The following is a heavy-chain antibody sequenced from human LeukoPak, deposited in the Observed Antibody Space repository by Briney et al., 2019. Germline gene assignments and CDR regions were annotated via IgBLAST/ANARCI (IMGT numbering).Heavy chain of an antibody. Sequence: PSETLSLTCTVSGGSITSGSFYWRWLRQPAGKGLEWIGRVYTRGNTNYHPSLKSRLSISLDTSKNQFSLKLRSVTAADTAMYYCARGGGDYEGFDSWGQGTLVTVSS. CDR1: GGSITSGSFY. J-gene: IGHJ4*02. D-gene: IGHD2-21*02. V-gene: IGHV4-61*02. CDR2: VYTRGNT. CDR3: ARGGGDYEGFDS.